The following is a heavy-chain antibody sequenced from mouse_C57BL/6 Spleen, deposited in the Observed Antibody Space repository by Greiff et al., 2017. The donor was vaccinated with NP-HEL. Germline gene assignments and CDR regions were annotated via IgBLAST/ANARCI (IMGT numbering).Heavy chain of an antibody. CDR3: ARRGPDGYFDV. J-gene: IGHJ1*03. CDR1: GYTFTDYN. CDR2: INPNNGGT. Sequence: VHVKQSGPELVKPGASVKIPCKASGYTFTDYNMDWVKQSHGKSLEWIADINPNNGGTISNQKFKGKVTFTVDKSSSTAYLELRSLTSEDTAVYYCARRGPDGYFDVWGTGTTVTVSS. V-gene: IGHV1-18*01.